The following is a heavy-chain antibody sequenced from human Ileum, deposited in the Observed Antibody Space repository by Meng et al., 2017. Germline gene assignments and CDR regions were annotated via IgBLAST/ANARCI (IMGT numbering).Heavy chain of an antibody. CDR1: GVSISTGGYW. D-gene: IGHD3-22*01. J-gene: IGHJ5*02. Sequence: SETLSLTCTVSGVSISTGGYWWTWIRQHPGKGLEWIGYMHYTGRAYYNPSLKSRVFISVDTSNNRFSLKLSSVTAADTAYYCCAEYYYETHGFSNWIDPWGLGTLVTVSS. V-gene: IGHV4-31*03. CDR3: AEYYYETHGFSNWIDP. CDR2: MHYTGRA.